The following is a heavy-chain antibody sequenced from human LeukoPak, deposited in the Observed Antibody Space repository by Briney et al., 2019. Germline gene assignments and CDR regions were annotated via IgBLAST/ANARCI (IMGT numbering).Heavy chain of an antibody. CDR2: IYNIETT. D-gene: IGHD5-18*01. CDR1: GSSMTNYH. Sequence: PSETLSLTCTVSGSSMTNYHWTWIRQSPGKAPEYIGYIYNIETTNYNPSLKSRVTVSVDMSKKQFSLRLSSVTAADTAVYYCARGSDGYRFDPWGQGILVTASS. CDR3: ARGSDGYRFDP. V-gene: IGHV4-59*01. J-gene: IGHJ5*02.